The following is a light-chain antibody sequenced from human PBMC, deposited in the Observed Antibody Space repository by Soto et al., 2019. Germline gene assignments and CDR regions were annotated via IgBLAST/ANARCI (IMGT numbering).Light chain of an antibody. CDR2: DAS. CDR1: QSVSSY. CDR3: QQRSNWPPT. J-gene: IGKJ4*01. V-gene: IGKV3-11*01. Sequence: EIVLTQSPATLSLSPGERATLSCRASQSVSSYLAWYQQKPGQAPRLLIYDASNRATGIPARFRGSGSGTELTLTISRLEPEDFAVYYCQQRSNWPPTFGGGTKVEIK.